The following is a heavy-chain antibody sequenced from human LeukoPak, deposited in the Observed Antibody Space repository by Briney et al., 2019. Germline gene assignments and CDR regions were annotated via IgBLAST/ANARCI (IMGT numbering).Heavy chain of an antibody. V-gene: IGHV6-1*01. CDR3: AGSASYFGY. Sequence: SQTLSLTCAISGDSVSSNSAGWDWVRQSPSRGLEWLGRTYYRSKWYNDYAVSVKSRITINPDTSKNQFSLQLNSVTPEDTAVYYCAGSASYFGYWGQGTLVTVSS. J-gene: IGHJ4*02. CDR2: TYYRSKWYN. D-gene: IGHD1-26*01. CDR1: GDSVSSNSAG.